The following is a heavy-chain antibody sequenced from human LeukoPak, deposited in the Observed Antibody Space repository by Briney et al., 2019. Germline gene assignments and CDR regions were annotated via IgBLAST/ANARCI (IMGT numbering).Heavy chain of an antibody. CDR1: GFTFSSYG. V-gene: IGHV3-23*01. CDR3: AKEEYSGSLLTLDY. J-gene: IGHJ4*02. CDR2: INSYGNT. Sequence: GGSLRLSYAASGFTFSSYGMHWVRQAPGKGLEWVSAINSYGNTYYVDSVKGRFTISRDNSKNTLYLQVNSLRAEDTAIYYCAKEEYSGSLLTLDYWGQGTLLTVSS. D-gene: IGHD1-26*01.